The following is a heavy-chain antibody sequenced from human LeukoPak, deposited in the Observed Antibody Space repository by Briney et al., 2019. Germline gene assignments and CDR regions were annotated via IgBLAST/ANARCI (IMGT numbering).Heavy chain of an antibody. Sequence: GGSLRLSCAASGFTFDDYGMSWVRQAPGKGLEWVSVIFTNGNTKYADSVKGRFTISRDNSKNMLYLQMNSLRAEDTAVYYCARDTLASDEYDYWGQGTLVTVSS. CDR1: GFTFDDYG. J-gene: IGHJ4*02. D-gene: IGHD2/OR15-2a*01. CDR3: ARDTLASDEYDY. CDR2: IFTNGNT. V-gene: IGHV3-66*01.